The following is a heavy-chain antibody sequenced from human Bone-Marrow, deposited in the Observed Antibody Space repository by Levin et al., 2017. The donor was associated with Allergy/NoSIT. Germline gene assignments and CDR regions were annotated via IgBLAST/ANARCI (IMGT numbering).Heavy chain of an antibody. Sequence: ASVKVSCKVSGFTLSDLAIHWVRQAPGKGLEWLGGFDPEDGQIMYAQNFQGRVLMTEDTATDTGCMELHSLESEDTAVYYCATYGVAVVRGIMHFEAWGRGTLVTVSS. J-gene: IGHJ4*02. D-gene: IGHD3-10*01. V-gene: IGHV1-24*01. CDR2: FDPEDGQI. CDR1: GFTLSDLA. CDR3: ATYGVAVVRGIMHFEA.